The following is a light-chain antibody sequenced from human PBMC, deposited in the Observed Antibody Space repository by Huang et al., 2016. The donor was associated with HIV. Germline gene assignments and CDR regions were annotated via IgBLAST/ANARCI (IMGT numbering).Light chain of an antibody. CDR2: GVS. V-gene: IGKV3-15*01. CDR3: QQYNNWPPWT. Sequence: EIVMTQSPPTLSVSPGERATLSCRASQSVSTNLAWYQQKPGQAPRLLIYGVSTRATNSPGRCSGSGAGTEFTLTINSLQSEDSAVYYCQQYNNWPPWTFGQGTKVEIK. CDR1: QSVSTN. J-gene: IGKJ1*01.